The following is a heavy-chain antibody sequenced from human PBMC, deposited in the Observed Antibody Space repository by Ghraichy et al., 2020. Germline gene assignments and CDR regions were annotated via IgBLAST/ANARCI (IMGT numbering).Heavy chain of an antibody. J-gene: IGHJ5*02. CDR3: AKAYGVDTAMYPLRA. CDR2: ISWDGGST. CDR1: GFTFDDYT. Sequence: GGSLRLSCAASGFTFDDYTMHWVRQAPGKGLEWVSLISWDGGSTYYADSVKGRFTISRDNSKNSLYLQMNSLRTEDTALYYCAKAYGVDTAMYPLRAWGQGTLVTVSS. D-gene: IGHD5-18*01. V-gene: IGHV3-43*01.